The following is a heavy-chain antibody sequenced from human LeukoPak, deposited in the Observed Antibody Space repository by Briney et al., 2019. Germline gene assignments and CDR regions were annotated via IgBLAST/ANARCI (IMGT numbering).Heavy chain of an antibody. Sequence: PGGSLRLSCAASGFSFSSYWMSWVRQAPGKGLEWVANIKQDGSEKYYVDSVKGRFTISRDNAKNSLYLQMNSLRAEDTAVYYCARDGYSHPHGYRGQGTLVTVSS. V-gene: IGHV3-7*05. CDR2: IKQDGSEK. CDR3: ARDGYSHPHGY. J-gene: IGHJ4*02. CDR1: GFSFSSYW. D-gene: IGHD5-18*01.